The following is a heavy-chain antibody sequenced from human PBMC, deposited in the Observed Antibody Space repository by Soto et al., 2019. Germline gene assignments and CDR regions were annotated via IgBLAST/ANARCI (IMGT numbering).Heavy chain of an antibody. CDR1: GFTFSRAG. CDR2: ISSASSEA. J-gene: IGHJ4*02. CDR3: ARVDY. V-gene: IGHV3-21*01. Sequence: GGALRLSCEASGFTFSRAGMNWVRQVPGKGLELVASISSASSEAWYADSGRVRFILSREIAKKIMFLKINTLRPEDSAIYYCARVDYWGPGTHVNVSS.